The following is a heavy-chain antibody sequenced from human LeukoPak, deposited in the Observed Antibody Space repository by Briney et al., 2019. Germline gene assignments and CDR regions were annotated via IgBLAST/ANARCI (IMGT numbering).Heavy chain of an antibody. J-gene: IGHJ5*02. V-gene: IGHV4-59*01. Sequence: KPSETLSLTCTVSGGSISSYYWSWIRQPPGKGLEWIGYIYYSGSTNYNPSLKSRVTISVDTSKNQFSLKLSSVTAADTAVYYCARDSDIAVAGFDPWGQGTLVTVSS. CDR3: ARDSDIAVAGFDP. CDR2: IYYSGST. CDR1: GGSISSYY. D-gene: IGHD6-19*01.